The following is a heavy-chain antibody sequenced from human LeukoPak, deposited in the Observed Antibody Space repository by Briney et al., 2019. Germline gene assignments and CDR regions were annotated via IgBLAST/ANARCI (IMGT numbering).Heavy chain of an antibody. V-gene: IGHV3-23*01. D-gene: IGHD5-12*01. J-gene: IGHJ4*02. Sequence: QPGGSLRLSCAASGFTFSSYAMSWVRQAPGKGLEWVSAISGSGGSTYYADSVKGRFTISRDNSKNTLYLQMNSLRAEDTAVYYFAKGTREWLRFCPPPRLDYWGQGTLVTVSS. CDR1: GFTFSSYA. CDR2: ISGSGGST. CDR3: AKGTREWLRFCPPPRLDY.